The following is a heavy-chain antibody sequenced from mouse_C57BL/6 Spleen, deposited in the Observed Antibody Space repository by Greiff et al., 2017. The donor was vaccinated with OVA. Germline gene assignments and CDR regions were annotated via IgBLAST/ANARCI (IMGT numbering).Heavy chain of an antibody. J-gene: IGHJ2*01. CDR1: GYTFTSYW. CDR2: IDPSDSET. CDR3: ARGSYYTHFDY. Sequence: QVQLQQPGAELVRPGSSVKLSCKASGYTFTSYWMHWVKQRPIQGLEWIGNIDPSDSETHYNQKFKDKATLTVDKSSSTAYMQLSSLTSEDSAVYYCARGSYYTHFDYWGQGTTLTVSS. D-gene: IGHD2-12*01. V-gene: IGHV1-52*01.